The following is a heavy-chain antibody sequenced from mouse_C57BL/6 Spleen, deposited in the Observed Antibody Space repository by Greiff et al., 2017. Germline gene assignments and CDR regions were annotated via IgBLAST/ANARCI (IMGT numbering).Heavy chain of an antibody. CDR3: ARGQGSEAMDY. V-gene: IGHV1-64*01. CDR2: IHPNSGST. CDR1: GYTFTSYW. Sequence: VQLQESGAELVKPGASVKLSCKASGYTFTSYWMHWVKQRPGQGLEWIGMIHPNSGSTNYNEKFKSKATLTVDKSSSTAYMQLSSLTSEDSAVYYCARGQGSEAMDYWGQGTSVTVSS. J-gene: IGHJ4*01. D-gene: IGHD3-3*01.